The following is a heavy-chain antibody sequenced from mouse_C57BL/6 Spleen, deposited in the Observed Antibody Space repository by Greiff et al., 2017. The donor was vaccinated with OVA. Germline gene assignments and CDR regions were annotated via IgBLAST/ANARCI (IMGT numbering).Heavy chain of an antibody. CDR1: GYTFTDYY. J-gene: IGHJ2*01. D-gene: IGHD2-4*01. CDR2: INPNNGGT. Sequence: EVKLVESGPELVKPGASVKISCKASGYTFTDYYMNWVKQSHGKSLEWIGDINPNNGGTSYNQKFKGKATLTVDKSSSTAYMELRSLTSEDSAVYYCARGNYDYGDYWGQGTTLTVSS. V-gene: IGHV1-26*01. CDR3: ARGNYDYGDY.